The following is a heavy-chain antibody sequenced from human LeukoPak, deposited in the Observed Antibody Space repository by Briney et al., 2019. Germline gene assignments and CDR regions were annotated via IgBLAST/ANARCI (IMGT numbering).Heavy chain of an antibody. CDR2: IYHSGST. Sequence: PSQTLSLTCAVSGGSISSGGYSWSWIRQPPGKGLEWIGYIYHSGSTYYNPSLKSRVTISVDRSKNQFSLKLSSVTAADTAVYYCARVGINRNDDYYYYGMDVWGQGTTVTVSS. CDR1: GGSISSGGYS. D-gene: IGHD1-20*01. CDR3: ARVGINRNDDYYYYGMDV. V-gene: IGHV4-30-2*01. J-gene: IGHJ6*02.